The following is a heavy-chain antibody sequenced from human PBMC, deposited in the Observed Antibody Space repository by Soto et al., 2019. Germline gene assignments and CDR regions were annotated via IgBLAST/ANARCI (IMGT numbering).Heavy chain of an antibody. Sequence: SETLSLTCAVYGGSFSGYYWSWIRQPPGKGLEWIGEINHSGSTNYNPSLKSRVTISVDTSKNQFSLKLSSVTAADTAVYYCARGVLGDVWGQGTTVTVSS. CDR3: ARGVLGDV. CDR1: GGSFSGYY. CDR2: INHSGST. J-gene: IGHJ6*02. V-gene: IGHV4-34*01. D-gene: IGHD2-15*01.